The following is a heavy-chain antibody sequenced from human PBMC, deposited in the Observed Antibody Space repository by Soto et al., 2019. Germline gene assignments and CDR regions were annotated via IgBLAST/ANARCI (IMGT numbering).Heavy chain of an antibody. CDR2: IRASGGST. J-gene: IGHJ4*02. V-gene: IGHV3-23*01. D-gene: IGHD2-15*01. CDR1: GFTFRSYA. Sequence: EVQLLESGGGLVPPGGSLRLSCAASGFTFRSYAMNWVRQAPGKGLEWVSFIRASGGSTNYADSVKGRFTISRDNSKNTLYLQMNNLRAEDTAIYYCAKAGVMELLVVDATRQRYPKYFHSWGQGTLVAVSS. CDR3: AKAGVMELLVVDATRQRYPKYFHS.